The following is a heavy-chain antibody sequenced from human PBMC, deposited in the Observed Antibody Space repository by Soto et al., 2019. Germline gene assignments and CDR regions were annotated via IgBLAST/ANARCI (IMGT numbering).Heavy chain of an antibody. Sequence: QVQLQESGPGLVKPSQTLSLTCTVSRGSLSSGGYYWSWIRQHPVKALEWVGYIFYSGSTYYNPSLKSRLTMSVDTSMNQFSLNLSSVTAADSAIYYCARGGPVDVLTGPPPALPAWGQGILVTVSS. V-gene: IGHV4-31*03. J-gene: IGHJ5*02. CDR1: RGSLSSGGYY. CDR3: ARGGPVDVLTGPPPALPA. CDR2: IFYSGST. D-gene: IGHD3-9*01.